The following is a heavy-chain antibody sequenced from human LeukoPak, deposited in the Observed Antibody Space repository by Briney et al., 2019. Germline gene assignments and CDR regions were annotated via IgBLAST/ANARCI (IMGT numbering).Heavy chain of an antibody. CDR3: ARVYYSNSYDYWYFDL. V-gene: IGHV4-59*01. CDR1: GGSISSYY. Sequence: PSETLSLTCSVSGGSISSYYWNWIRQPPGKGLEWIGYINYSGNTNYNPSLKSRVTISVDTSKNQFSLKLRSVTAADTAVYYCARVYYSNSYDYWYFDLWGRGTLVTVSS. CDR2: INYSGNT. D-gene: IGHD6-13*01. J-gene: IGHJ2*01.